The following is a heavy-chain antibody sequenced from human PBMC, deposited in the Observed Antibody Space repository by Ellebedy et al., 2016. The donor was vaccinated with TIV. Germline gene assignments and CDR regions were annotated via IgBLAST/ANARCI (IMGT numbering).Heavy chain of an antibody. CDR2: SDYSGST. D-gene: IGHD3-10*01. V-gene: IGHV4-31*03. J-gene: IGHJ4*02. CDR1: DRSISSRGYY. CDR3: ARGGSTVRGVIGY. Sequence: MPSETLSLTCTVSDRSISSRGYYRGWTRPYPGKGLEWIGFSDYSGSTNYNASLKGRVEISIDTSTNQFSRKLTSVTAADTALYFCARGGSTVRGVIGYWGQGTLVTVSS.